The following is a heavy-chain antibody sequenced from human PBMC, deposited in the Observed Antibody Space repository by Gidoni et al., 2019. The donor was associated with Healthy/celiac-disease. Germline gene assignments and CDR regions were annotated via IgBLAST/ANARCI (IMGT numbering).Heavy chain of an antibody. D-gene: IGHD3-3*01. Sequence: QMQLVQSGPEVKKPGTSVKVSCKASGFTFTSSAVQWVRQARGQRLEWIGWIVVGSGNTNYAQKFQERVTITRDMSTSTAYMELSSLRSEDTAVYYCAAESSDFWSGYSGVDIWGQGTMVTVSS. CDR1: GFTFTSSA. J-gene: IGHJ3*02. CDR2: IVVGSGNT. V-gene: IGHV1-58*01. CDR3: AAESSDFWSGYSGVDI.